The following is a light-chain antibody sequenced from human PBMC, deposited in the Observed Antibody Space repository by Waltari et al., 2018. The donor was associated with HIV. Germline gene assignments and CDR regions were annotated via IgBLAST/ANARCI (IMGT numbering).Light chain of an antibody. Sequence: QSALTQPRPVSGSPRQSVTISCPGTSSDVGRSNYVPWYQQNPGKAPKFIIDDVTRRPSGVPDRFSGSKAGNTASLTIAGLQAEDEAGYYCCSYAGNYPVLFGGGTKLTVL. J-gene: IGLJ3*02. V-gene: IGLV2-11*01. CDR1: SSDVGRSNY. CDR3: CSYAGNYPVL. CDR2: DVT.